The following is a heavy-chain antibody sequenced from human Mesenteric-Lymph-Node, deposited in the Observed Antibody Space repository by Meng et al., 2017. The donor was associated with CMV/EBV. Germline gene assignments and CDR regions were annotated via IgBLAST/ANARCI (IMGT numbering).Heavy chain of an antibody. Sequence: GESLKISCAASGFNVNSNYMSWVRQAPGKGLECVSAIHGGGTRTFYADSVKGRFTISRDTSKNMLYLHMNSLRAEDTAIYYCAKDSRGYSPHGMDVWGPGTTVTVSS. J-gene: IGHJ6*02. CDR2: IHGGGTRT. CDR1: GFNVNSNY. CDR3: AKDSRGYSPHGMDV. V-gene: IGHV3-23*01. D-gene: IGHD5-12*01.